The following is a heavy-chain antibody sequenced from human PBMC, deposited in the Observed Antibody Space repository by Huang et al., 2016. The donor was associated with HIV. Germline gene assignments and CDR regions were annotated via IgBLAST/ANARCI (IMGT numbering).Heavy chain of an antibody. CDR1: GFTLSNAW. Sequence: EVQLVESGGGLVKPGWSLRLSCAASGFTLSNAWMRWVRQAPGKGLEGVGRIKSKTDGGTTDYAAPVKGRFTISRDDSKNTLYLQMNSLKTEDTAVYYCTTDWIEFDWVAVAGYFDYWGQGTLVTVSS. J-gene: IGHJ4*02. CDR3: TTDWIEFDWVAVAGYFDY. V-gene: IGHV3-15*01. D-gene: IGHD6-19*01. CDR2: IKSKTDGGTT.